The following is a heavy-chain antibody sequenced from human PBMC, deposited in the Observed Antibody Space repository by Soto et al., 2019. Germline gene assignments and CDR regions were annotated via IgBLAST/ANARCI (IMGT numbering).Heavy chain of an antibody. Sequence: QVQLVESGGGVVQPGRSLRLSCAASGFTFSSYAMHWVRQAPGKGLEWVAVISYDGSKKYYANSVRGRFTISRDDSKNTLLLQLNSLRSEDTAVYYCAKGTDNWNDPPGNYFYYPMDVWGQGTAVTVSS. CDR3: AKGTDNWNDPPGNYFYYPMDV. CDR1: GFTFSSYA. D-gene: IGHD1-20*01. V-gene: IGHV3-30*18. J-gene: IGHJ6*02. CDR2: ISYDGSKK.